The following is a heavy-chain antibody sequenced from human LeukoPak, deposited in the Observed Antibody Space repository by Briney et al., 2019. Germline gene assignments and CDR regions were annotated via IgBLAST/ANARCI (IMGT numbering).Heavy chain of an antibody. D-gene: IGHD4-17*01. J-gene: IGHJ5*02. V-gene: IGHV4-34*01. CDR2: INHSGST. Sequence: SETLSLTCAVYGGSFSGYYRSWIRQPPGKGLEWIGEINHSGSTNYNPSLKSRVTISVDTSKNQFSLKLSSVTAADTAVYYCARGLVRATAWGQGTLVTVSS. CDR1: GGSFSGYY. CDR3: ARGLVRATA.